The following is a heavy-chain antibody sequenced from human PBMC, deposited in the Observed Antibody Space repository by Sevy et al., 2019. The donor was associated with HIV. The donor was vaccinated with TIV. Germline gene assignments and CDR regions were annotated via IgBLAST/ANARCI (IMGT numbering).Heavy chain of an antibody. J-gene: IGHJ4*02. CDR3: ARVLDYYDSSGYFHFPY. CDR1: GYTFTSYD. CDR2: MNPNSGNP. Sequence: ASVKVSCKASGYTFTSYDINWVRQATGQGLEWMGWMNPNSGNPGYAQKFQGRVTMTRNTSISTAYMELSSLRSEDTAVYYCARVLDYYDSSGYFHFPYWGQGTLVTVSS. V-gene: IGHV1-8*01. D-gene: IGHD3-22*01.